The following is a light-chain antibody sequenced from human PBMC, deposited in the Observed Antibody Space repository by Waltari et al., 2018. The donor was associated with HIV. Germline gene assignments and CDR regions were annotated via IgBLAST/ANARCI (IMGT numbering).Light chain of an antibody. CDR3: AAWDDSHYV. CDR1: SSNIGSNS. CDR2: RNN. Sequence: QSVLTQPPSASGTPGQRVTISCSGSSSNIGSNSVYWYQQLPGTAPKLLIYRNNQRPSGVPDRFSGSKSGTSASVAISGLRSEDEADYYCAAWDDSHYVFGTGTKVTVL. V-gene: IGLV1-47*01. J-gene: IGLJ1*01.